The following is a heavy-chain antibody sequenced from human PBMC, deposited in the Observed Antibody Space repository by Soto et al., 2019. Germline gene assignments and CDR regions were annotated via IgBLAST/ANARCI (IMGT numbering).Heavy chain of an antibody. V-gene: IGHV3-74*01. D-gene: IGHD1-20*01. CDR3: ARDMYKSFDY. CDR2: INSDGSNS. Sequence: EVQLVESGGGLVQPGGSLRLSCAASGFTFSTSWMHWVRQAPGKGLVWVSRINSDGSNSIYADSVKGRFTISRDNAKNTLYLQMNSLRAEDTAVYYCARDMYKSFDYWGQGTLVTVS. CDR1: GFTFSTSW. J-gene: IGHJ4*02.